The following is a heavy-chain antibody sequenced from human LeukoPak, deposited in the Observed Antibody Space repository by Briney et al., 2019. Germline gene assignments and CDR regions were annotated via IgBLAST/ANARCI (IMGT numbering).Heavy chain of an antibody. V-gene: IGHV3-23*01. CDR1: GFTFSNYA. CDR3: VKHSGYNLGWGFDY. CDR2: ISGNGDT. J-gene: IGHJ4*02. Sequence: GGSLRLSCATSGFTFSNYAMTWARQAPGKGLEWVSTISGNGDTYYTDSVKGRFTISREKAKNTLHLQMNSLRDEDAAVYYCVKHSGYNLGWGFDYWGQGTLVTVSS. D-gene: IGHD5-24*01.